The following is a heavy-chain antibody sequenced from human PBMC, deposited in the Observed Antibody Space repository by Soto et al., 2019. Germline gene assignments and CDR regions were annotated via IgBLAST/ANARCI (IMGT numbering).Heavy chain of an antibody. CDR3: AREAYKRGATNPFFDY. Sequence: SETLSLTCAVSGGSISSGNWWTWVRLPPGKGLEWIGEIYPIGITNYSPSLKSRVTMSVDKSKNQFSLKLNSVTAADTAMYYCAREAYKRGATNPFFDYWGQGTLVTVSS. CDR2: IYPIGIT. J-gene: IGHJ4*02. CDR1: GGSISSGNW. D-gene: IGHD1-26*01. V-gene: IGHV4-4*02.